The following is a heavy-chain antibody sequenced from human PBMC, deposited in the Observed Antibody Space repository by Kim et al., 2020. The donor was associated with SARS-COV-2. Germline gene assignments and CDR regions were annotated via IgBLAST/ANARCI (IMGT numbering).Heavy chain of an antibody. V-gene: IGHV6-1*01. CDR2: TYYRSKWYN. CDR1: GDSVSSNSAT. J-gene: IGHJ6*02. D-gene: IGHD6-19*01. Sequence: SQTLSLTCAISGDSVSSNSATWNWIRQSPSRGLEWLGRTYYRSKWYNDYAVSVKSRITINPDTSKNQFSLQLNSVTPEDTAVYYCAKGGAVAGGQYYYYGMDVWGQGTTVTVSS. CDR3: AKGGAVAGGQYYYYGMDV.